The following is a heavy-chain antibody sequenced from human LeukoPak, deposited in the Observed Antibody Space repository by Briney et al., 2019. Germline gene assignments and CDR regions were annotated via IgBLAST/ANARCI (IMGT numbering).Heavy chain of an antibody. V-gene: IGHV3-7*03. J-gene: IGHJ4*02. CDR1: GFTFSSYA. Sequence: QPGGSLRLSCAASGFTFSSYAMSWVRQAPGEGLEWVANIKQDGSEKYYVDSVKGRFTISRDNAKNSLHLQMNSLRVEDTAVYYCARAPGDPPNYWGQGTLVTVSS. CDR2: IKQDGSEK. D-gene: IGHD4-17*01. CDR3: ARAPGDPPNY.